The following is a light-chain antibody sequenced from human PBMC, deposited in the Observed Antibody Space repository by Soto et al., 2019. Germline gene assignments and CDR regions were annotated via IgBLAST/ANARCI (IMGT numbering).Light chain of an antibody. CDR3: QQSSRSPIT. CDR1: QSVSSSY. J-gene: IGKJ5*01. CDR2: AAS. V-gene: IGKV3-20*01. Sequence: IVLTQSPGTLSLSPGERATLSCRASQSVSSSYLAWYQQKPGQAPRLLMYAASSRAPDFPDRFSGSGSGTDFTLTISRLEAEDFAVYYCQQSSRSPITFGQGTRWRLN.